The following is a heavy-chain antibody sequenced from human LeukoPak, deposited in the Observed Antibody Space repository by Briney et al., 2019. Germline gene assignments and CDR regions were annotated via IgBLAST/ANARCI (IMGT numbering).Heavy chain of an antibody. D-gene: IGHD3-22*01. CDR1: GFTFSSYW. CDR2: ISGSGGST. V-gene: IGHV3-23*01. CDR3: ARGYYDSSGYYVRDFDY. J-gene: IGHJ4*02. Sequence: GGSLRLSCAASGFTFSSYWMSWVRQAPGKGLEWVSAISGSGGSTYYADSVKGRFTISRDNSKNTLYLQMNSLRAEDTAVYYCARGYYDSSGYYVRDFDYWGQGTLVTVSS.